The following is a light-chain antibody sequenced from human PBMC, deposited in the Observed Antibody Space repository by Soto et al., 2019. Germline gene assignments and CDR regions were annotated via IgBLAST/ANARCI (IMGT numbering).Light chain of an antibody. CDR3: QHFANLPMP. CDR1: QSISRW. J-gene: IGKJ5*01. Sequence: DIQMTQSPSTLSASMGDTLTITCRASQSISRWLAWYQYKEGEAPQLLIYDASNLESGVPSRFSGSGSGTDFTLTISSLQPQDIATYYCQHFANLPMPFGQGTRLEI. CDR2: DAS. V-gene: IGKV1-5*01.